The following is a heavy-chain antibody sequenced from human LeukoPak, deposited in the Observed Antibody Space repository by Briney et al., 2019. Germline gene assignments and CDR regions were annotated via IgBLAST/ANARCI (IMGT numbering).Heavy chain of an antibody. CDR3: ARSGYRYYANWFDL. J-gene: IGHJ5*02. D-gene: IGHD4-11*01. Sequence: GGSLRLSCAACGFAFRRYWMHGVRQAPGKGLVWVSRMNSDGNSTTYADSVQGRVTHHRHNPKNTLYLQMNSQRADDRAVYYCARSGYRYYANWFDLWGQGTLVTVSS. CDR2: MNSDGNST. V-gene: IGHV3-74*01. CDR1: GFAFRRYW.